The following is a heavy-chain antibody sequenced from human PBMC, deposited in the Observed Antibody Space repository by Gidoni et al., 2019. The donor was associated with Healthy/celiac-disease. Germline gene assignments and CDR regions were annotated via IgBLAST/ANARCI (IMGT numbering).Heavy chain of an antibody. V-gene: IGHV4-4*07. CDR2: IYTSGST. J-gene: IGHJ3*02. CDR1: GGTISSYY. Sequence: QVQLQESCLGLVKPSETPSLTCTVHGGTISSYYWSWIRQPAGKGLEWIGRIYTSGSTNYNPSLKSRVTMSVDTSKNQFSLKLSSVTAADTAVYYCAREGAYSSGWYDAFDIWGQGTMVTVSS. D-gene: IGHD6-19*01. CDR3: AREGAYSSGWYDAFDI.